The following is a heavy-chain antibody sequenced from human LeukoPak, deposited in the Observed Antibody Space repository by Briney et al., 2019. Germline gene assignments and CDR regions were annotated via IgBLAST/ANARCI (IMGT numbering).Heavy chain of an antibody. CDR2: ISPHANDT. J-gene: IGHJ4*02. V-gene: IGHV3-30*01. Sequence: ISPHANDTHYAPSVNGPFTVGTDNCNNTLLLQMNNVRTEDTAVYYCAKDKSVSADYYFDYWGQGTLVTVSS. CDR3: AKDKSVSADYYFDY. D-gene: IGHD3-10*01.